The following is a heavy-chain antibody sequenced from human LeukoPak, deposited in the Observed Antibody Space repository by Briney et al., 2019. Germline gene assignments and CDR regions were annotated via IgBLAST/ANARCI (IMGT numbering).Heavy chain of an antibody. Sequence: SETLSLTCSVSGGSTNSYYCSWIRHSGGKGLELIWRIYFSGSTVYNPSLNSRLTISISPAKNQFSLTLKSVTATDTAVYYCARVKASSTSWTFDQWGQGALVTVSS. V-gene: IGHV4-4*07. CDR1: GGSTNSYY. CDR2: IYFSGST. J-gene: IGHJ4*02. D-gene: IGHD2-2*01. CDR3: ARVKASSTSWTFDQ.